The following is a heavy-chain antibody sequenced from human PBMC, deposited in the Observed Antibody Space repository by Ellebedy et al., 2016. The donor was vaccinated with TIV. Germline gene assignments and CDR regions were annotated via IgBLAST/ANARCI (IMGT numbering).Heavy chain of an antibody. J-gene: IGHJ4*03. V-gene: IGHV1-69*13. CDR2: IFPIFGTA. CDR3: ARDFADGYNWFDY. D-gene: IGHD5-24*01. Sequence: AASVKVSCKASGGTFSSYAISWVRQAPGQGLEWMGGIFPIFGTANYAQKFQGRVTITADESTSTAYMELSSLRSEDTAVYYCARDFADGYNWFDYWGQGTTVTVSS. CDR1: GGTFSSYA.